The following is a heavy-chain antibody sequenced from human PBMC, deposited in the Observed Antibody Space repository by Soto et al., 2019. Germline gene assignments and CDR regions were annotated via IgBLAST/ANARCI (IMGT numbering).Heavy chain of an antibody. CDR2: SYYSGST. D-gene: IGHD3-10*01. J-gene: IGHJ6*02. Sequence: PSETLSLTCTVSGGSISSGDYYWSWIRQPPGKGLEWIGYSYYSGSTYYNPSLKSRVTISVDTSKNQFSLKLCSLTAADTAVYYCARDVWFSGYYYYGMDVWGQGTTVTVSS. V-gene: IGHV4-30-4*01. CDR1: GGSISSGDYY. CDR3: ARDVWFSGYYYYGMDV.